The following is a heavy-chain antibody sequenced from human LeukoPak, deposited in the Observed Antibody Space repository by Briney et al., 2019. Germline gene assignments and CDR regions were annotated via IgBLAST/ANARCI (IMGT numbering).Heavy chain of an antibody. Sequence: GGSLRLSCAASGFTFSSYAMSWVRQAPGKGLEWVSAISGSGGSTYYADSVKGRFTISSDNSNNTLYLQMNSLRAEDTAVYYCAKGGGCSGGSCYTHYYYYYMDVWGKGTTVTVSS. CDR3: AKGGGCSGGSCYTHYYYYYMDV. D-gene: IGHD2-15*01. J-gene: IGHJ6*03. CDR1: GFTFSSYA. V-gene: IGHV3-23*01. CDR2: ISGSGGST.